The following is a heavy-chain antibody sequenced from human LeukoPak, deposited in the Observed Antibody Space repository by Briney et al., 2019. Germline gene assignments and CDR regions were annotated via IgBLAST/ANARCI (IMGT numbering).Heavy chain of an antibody. D-gene: IGHD5/OR15-5a*01. CDR2: IYYTGST. V-gene: IGHV4-38-2*01. CDR3: ASRRAYHVYGY. J-gene: IGHJ4*02. Sequence: SETLSLTCAVSGYSISSGYYWGWIRQHPGKGLEWIGSIYYTGSTYYNSSLKSRVTISVDTSKNQFSLNLSSVTAADTAVYYCASRRAYHVYGYWGQGTLVTVSS. CDR1: GYSISSGYY.